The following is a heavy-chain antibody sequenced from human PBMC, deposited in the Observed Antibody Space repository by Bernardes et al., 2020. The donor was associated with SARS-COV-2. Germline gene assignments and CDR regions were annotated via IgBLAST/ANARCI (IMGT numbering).Heavy chain of an antibody. CDR2: IYYSGST. CDR3: ARGTAEGDY. D-gene: IGHD6-13*01. Sequence: SESLPLTCTVSGGSISSGGYYWSWLPQHPGKGLEWIGYIYYSGSTYYNPSLKSRVTISVDTSKNQFSLKLSSVTAADTAVYYCARGTAEGDYWGQGTLVTVSS. V-gene: IGHV4-31*03. J-gene: IGHJ4*02. CDR1: GGSISSGGYY.